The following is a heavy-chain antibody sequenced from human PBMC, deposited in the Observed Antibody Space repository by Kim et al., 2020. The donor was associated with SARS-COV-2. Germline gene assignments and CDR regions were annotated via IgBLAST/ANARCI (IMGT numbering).Heavy chain of an antibody. CDR2: INQDGSQK. CDR3: ARGRWVDY. Sequence: GGSLRLSCAASGFTFGGNWMTWVRQAAGKGLERVACINQDGSQKYYVDSAKGRFTISRDNAKNSVYLQKNSQRGEDTAVYYCARGRWVDYWGQGTLVTVSS. CDR1: GFTFGGNW. J-gene: IGHJ4*02. V-gene: IGHV3-7*04.